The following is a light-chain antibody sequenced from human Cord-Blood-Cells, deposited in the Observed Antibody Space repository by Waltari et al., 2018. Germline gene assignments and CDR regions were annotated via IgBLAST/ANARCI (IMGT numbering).Light chain of an antibody. Sequence: MTKSPDSLAVSLGERATINCKSSQSVLYSSNNKNYLAWYQQKPGQPPKLLIYWASTRESGVPDRFSGSGSGTDFTLTISSLQAEDVAVYYCQQYYSTPFTFGPGTKVDIK. V-gene: IGKV4-1*01. CDR1: QSVLYSSNNKNY. CDR2: WAS. J-gene: IGKJ3*01. CDR3: QQYYSTPFT.